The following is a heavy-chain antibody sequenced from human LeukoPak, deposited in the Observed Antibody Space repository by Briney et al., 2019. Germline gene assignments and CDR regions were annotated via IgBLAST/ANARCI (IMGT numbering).Heavy chain of an antibody. V-gene: IGHV3-23*01. J-gene: IGHJ4*02. CDR2: ISGSGGST. D-gene: IGHD3-9*01. CDR1: RFTLCTYA. CDR3: AKSLNVLTGYYYNDY. Sequence: GGALRLSCAASRFTLCTYAMKWVRQAPGEGVEWGSAISGSGGSTHYADSVKGRFTISRDNSKNTLYLQMNSLRAEDTAVYYCAKSLNVLTGYYYNDYWGQGTLVTVSS.